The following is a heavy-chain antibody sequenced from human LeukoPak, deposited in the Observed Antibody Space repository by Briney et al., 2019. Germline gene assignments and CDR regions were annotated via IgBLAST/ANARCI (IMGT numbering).Heavy chain of an antibody. CDR1: GGSLSDYY. CDR2: INHNGST. V-gene: IGHV4-34*01. D-gene: IGHD2-15*01. J-gene: IGHJ6*02. Sequence: SETLSLTCAVYGGSLSDYYWSWIRQPPGKGLEWIGEINHNGSTNYNPSLKSLVTISVDTSKNQFSLKLSSVTAAETAVYYRARGYCSGGSCYRKYYYYYGMDVWGQGTTVTVSS. CDR3: ARGYCSGGSCYRKYYYYYGMDV.